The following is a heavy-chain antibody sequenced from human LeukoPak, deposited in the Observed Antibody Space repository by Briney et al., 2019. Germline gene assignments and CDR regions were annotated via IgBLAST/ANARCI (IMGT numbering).Heavy chain of an antibody. J-gene: IGHJ5*02. CDR2: ISSSGSTI. Sequence: PGGSLRLSCAASGFTFSDYYVSWIRQAPGKGLEWVSYISSSGSTIYYADSVKGRFTISRDNAKNSLYLQMNSLRAEDTAVYYCARDIAAAGNNWFDPWGQGTLVTVSS. CDR1: GFTFSDYY. D-gene: IGHD6-13*01. CDR3: ARDIAAAGNNWFDP. V-gene: IGHV3-11*04.